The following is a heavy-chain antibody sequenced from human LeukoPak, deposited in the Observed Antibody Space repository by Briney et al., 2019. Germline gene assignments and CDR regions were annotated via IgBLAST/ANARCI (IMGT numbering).Heavy chain of an antibody. CDR2: INPSGGST. CDR3: ARVPVSGPGARFDY. V-gene: IGHV1-46*01. D-gene: IGHD4-11*01. CDR1: GYTFTSYY. Sequence: GASVKVSCKASGYTFTSYYMHWVRQAPGQGLEWMGIINPSGGSTSYAQKFQGRVTMTRDTSTTTAYMELRSLRSDDTAVYYCARVPVSGPGARFDYWGQGTLVTVSS. J-gene: IGHJ4*02.